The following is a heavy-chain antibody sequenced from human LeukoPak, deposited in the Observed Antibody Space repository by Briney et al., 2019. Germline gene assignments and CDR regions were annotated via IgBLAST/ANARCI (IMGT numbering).Heavy chain of an antibody. CDR1: GGSISSHY. Sequence: SETLSLTCTVSGGSISSHYWSWIRQPPGKGLEWIAYMYDSVGTKDNPSFKSRVTLSADTSKNQYSLRLNSVTAADTAVYYCARHRDIAYYYYTMDVWGQGTTVTVSS. J-gene: IGHJ6*02. CDR3: ARHRDIAYYYYTMDV. CDR2: MYDSVGT. D-gene: IGHD5-12*01. V-gene: IGHV4-59*08.